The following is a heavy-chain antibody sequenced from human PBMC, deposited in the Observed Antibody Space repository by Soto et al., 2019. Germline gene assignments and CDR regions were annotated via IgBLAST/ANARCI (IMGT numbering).Heavy chain of an antibody. V-gene: IGHV4-34*01. CDR1: GGSFSGYY. J-gene: IGHJ6*02. Sequence: SETLSLTCAVYGGSFSGYYWSWIRQPPGKGLEWIGEINHSGSTNYNPSLKSRVTISVDTSKNQFSLKLSSVTAADTAVYYCAGGSNYERYYYYYGMDVWGQGTTVTVSS. CDR3: AGGSNYERYYYYYGMDV. CDR2: INHSGST. D-gene: IGHD4-4*01.